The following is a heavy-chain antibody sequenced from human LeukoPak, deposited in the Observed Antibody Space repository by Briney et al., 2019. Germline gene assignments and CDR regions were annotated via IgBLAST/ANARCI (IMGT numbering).Heavy chain of an antibody. CDR1: GFTFDDYG. V-gene: IGHV3-20*04. D-gene: IGHD1-26*01. Sequence: GGSLRLSCAASGFTFDDYGMSWVRQAPGKGLEWVSGINWNDGSTGYADSVKGRFTISRDNAKNSLYLQMNSLRAEDTALYYCARVRGVGVTRDHFDYWGQGTLVTVSS. J-gene: IGHJ4*02. CDR3: ARVRGVGVTRDHFDY. CDR2: INWNDGST.